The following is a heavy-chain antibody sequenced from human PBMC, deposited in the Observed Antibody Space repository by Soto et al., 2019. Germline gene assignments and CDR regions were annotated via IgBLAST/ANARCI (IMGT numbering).Heavy chain of an antibody. Sequence: QVLLRESGPGLVKPSETLSLACTVSGGPFNSGAYSWIWIRQPPGKGLEWIGSIYYTGSTNFNPSPKSRVTISIDTSKNQFSLNLKSVTTADTAVYYCARARLTFAYGMDVWGQGATVTVPS. CDR2: IYYTGST. CDR1: GGPFNSGAYS. CDR3: ARARLTFAYGMDV. D-gene: IGHD3-16*01. V-gene: IGHV4-61*08. J-gene: IGHJ6*02.